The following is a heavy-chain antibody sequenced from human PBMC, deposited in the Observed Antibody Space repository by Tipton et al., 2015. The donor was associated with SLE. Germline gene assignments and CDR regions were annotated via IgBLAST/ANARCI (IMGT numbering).Heavy chain of an antibody. D-gene: IGHD3-10*01. J-gene: IGHJ4*02. CDR2: FGWNTNSL. Sequence: SLRLSCAASGITVDNYAMHWVRQTPGKGLEWVSGFGWNTNSLGYADSVKGRFTISRDNAKNSLYLQMSSLRPADTAVYYCATEYYNYFDYWGQGTLVTVSS. V-gene: IGHV3-9*01. CDR3: ATEYYNYFDY. CDR1: GITVDNYA.